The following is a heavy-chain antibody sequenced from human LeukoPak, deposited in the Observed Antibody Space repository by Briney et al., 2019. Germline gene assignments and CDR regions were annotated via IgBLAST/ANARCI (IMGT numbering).Heavy chain of an antibody. Sequence: SVKVSCKASGGTFSSYAISWVRQAPGQGLGWMGGIIPIFGTANYAQKFQGRVTITADESTSTAYMELSSLRSEDTAVYYCATKRGYSYGYFDYWGQGTLVTVSS. V-gene: IGHV1-69*13. CDR3: ATKRGYSYGYFDY. J-gene: IGHJ4*02. CDR2: IIPIFGTA. D-gene: IGHD5-18*01. CDR1: GGTFSSYA.